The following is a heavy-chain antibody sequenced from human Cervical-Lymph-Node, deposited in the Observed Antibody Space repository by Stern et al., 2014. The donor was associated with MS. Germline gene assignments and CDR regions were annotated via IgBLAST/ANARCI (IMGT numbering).Heavy chain of an antibody. CDR1: GGSISSGGYY. D-gene: IGHD3-10*01. Sequence: QVQLQESGPGLVKPSQTLSLTCTVSGGSISSGGYYWSWIRQHPGKGLEWIGYIYYSGSTYYNPSLKSRVTISVDTSKNQLSLKLSSVTAADTAVYYCARAVDGSGSYYQFHWFDPWGQGTLVTVSS. CDR2: IYYSGST. CDR3: ARAVDGSGSYYQFHWFDP. J-gene: IGHJ5*02. V-gene: IGHV4-31*03.